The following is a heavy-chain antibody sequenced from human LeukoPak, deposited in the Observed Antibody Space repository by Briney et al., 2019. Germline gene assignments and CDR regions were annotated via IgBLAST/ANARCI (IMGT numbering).Heavy chain of an antibody. D-gene: IGHD4-17*01. CDR2: IDPSDSYT. CDR1: GYSFTSYW. J-gene: IGHJ6*02. V-gene: IGHV5-10-1*01. Sequence: GESLRISCKGSGYSFTSYWITWVRQMPGKGLEWMGRIDPSDSYTNYSPSFQGHVTISADKSISTAYLQWSSLRASDTAMYYCATVTTIYYYYGMDVWGQGTTVTVSS. CDR3: ATVTTIYYYYGMDV.